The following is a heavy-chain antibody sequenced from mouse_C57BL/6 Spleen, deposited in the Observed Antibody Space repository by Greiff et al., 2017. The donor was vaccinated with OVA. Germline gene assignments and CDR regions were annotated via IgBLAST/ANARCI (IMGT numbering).Heavy chain of an antibody. Sequence: EVQLQQSGPVLVKPGASVKMSCKASGYAFTDYYMNWVKQSHGKSLEWIGVINPYNGGTSYNQKFKGKATLTVDKSSSTAYMELNSLTSEDSAVYYCARGGNMGLRLGYAMDYWGQGTSVTVSS. D-gene: IGHD2-4*01. CDR2: INPYNGGT. CDR1: GYAFTDYY. J-gene: IGHJ4*01. CDR3: ARGGNMGLRLGYAMDY. V-gene: IGHV1-19*01.